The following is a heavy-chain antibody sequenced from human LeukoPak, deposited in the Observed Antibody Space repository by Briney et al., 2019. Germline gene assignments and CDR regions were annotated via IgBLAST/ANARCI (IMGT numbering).Heavy chain of an antibody. J-gene: IGHJ4*02. V-gene: IGHV3-74*01. CDR1: GFTFSLYW. CDR2: INSDGSSI. Sequence: GGSLSLSCAASGFTFSLYWMHWVRQAPGKGLVWVSRINSDGSSIRYADSVKGRFTISRDSAKKTVYLQMNSLRVEDTAVYYCARGGCTDGNCYSGGYWGQGTLVTVSS. CDR3: ARGGCTDGNCYSGGY. D-gene: IGHD2-21*02.